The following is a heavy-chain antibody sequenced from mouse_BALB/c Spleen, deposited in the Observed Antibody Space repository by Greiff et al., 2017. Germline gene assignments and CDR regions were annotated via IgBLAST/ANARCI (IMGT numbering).Heavy chain of an antibody. Sequence: VQLQQSGAELAKPGASVKMSCKASGYTFTSYWMHWVKQRPGQGLEWIGYINPSTGYTEYNQKFKDKATLTADKSSSTAYMQLSSLTSEDSAVYYCARGFITTVVNYAMDYWGQGTSVTVSS. CDR1: GYTFTSYW. V-gene: IGHV1-7*01. D-gene: IGHD1-1*01. CDR2: INPSTGYT. J-gene: IGHJ4*01. CDR3: ARGFITTVVNYAMDY.